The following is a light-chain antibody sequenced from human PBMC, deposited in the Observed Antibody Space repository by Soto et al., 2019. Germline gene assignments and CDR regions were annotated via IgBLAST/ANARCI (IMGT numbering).Light chain of an antibody. CDR2: SNN. V-gene: IGLV1-44*01. CDR3: AAWDGSLNGRV. CDR1: SSNIGSNT. Sequence: QSVLTQPPSASGTPGQRVTISCSGSSSNIGSNTVNWYQQLPGTAPKVLIYSNNQRPSGVPDRFSGSKSGTSASLAISGLQSEDEADYYCAAWDGSLNGRVFGGGTKVTVL. J-gene: IGLJ2*01.